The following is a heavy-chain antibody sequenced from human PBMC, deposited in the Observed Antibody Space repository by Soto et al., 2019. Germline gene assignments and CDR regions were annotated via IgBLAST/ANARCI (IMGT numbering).Heavy chain of an antibody. CDR3: ARDLGRDNDY. J-gene: IGHJ4*02. V-gene: IGHV4-61*01. D-gene: IGHD2-15*01. CDR1: GGSFKSGSYS. CDR2: VYHTGRT. Sequence: PSETLSLTCTVSGGSFKSGSYSWSWIRQPPGKGLEWIGCVYHTGRTSYNPSLKSRVSISMDTSKNQFSLNLDSVTAADTAVYYCARDLGRDNDYWGQGTLVTVSS.